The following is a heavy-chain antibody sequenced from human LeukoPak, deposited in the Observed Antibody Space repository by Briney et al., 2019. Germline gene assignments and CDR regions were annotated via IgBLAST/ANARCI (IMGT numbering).Heavy chain of an antibody. D-gene: IGHD2-2*01. CDR3: ARDSDCSSTSCYRDFDY. V-gene: IGHV3-66*01. CDR2: IYSGGST. J-gene: IGHJ4*02. CDR1: GFTVSSNY. Sequence: GGSLRLSCAASGFTVSSNYMSWVRQAPGKGLEWVSVIYSGGSTYYADSVKGRFTISRDNSKNTLYLRMNSLRAEDTAVYYCARDSDCSSTSCYRDFDYWGQGTLVTVSS.